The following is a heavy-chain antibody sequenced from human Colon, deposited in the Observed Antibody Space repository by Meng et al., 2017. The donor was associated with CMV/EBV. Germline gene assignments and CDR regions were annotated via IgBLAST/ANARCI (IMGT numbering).Heavy chain of an antibody. D-gene: IGHD6-6*01. CDR2: ISGSGGTR. V-gene: IGHV3-23*01. CDR1: GFTFSNYA. Sequence: GGSLRLSCTASGFTFSNYAMSWVRQAPGKGLEWVSAISGSGGTRDYADSVKGRFTMSRDNSKNTLYLQMNSLRPEDTAVYYCAKHIRQLIKYYFYGMNVWGQGTTVTVSS. CDR3: AKHIRQLIKYYFYGMNV. J-gene: IGHJ6*02.